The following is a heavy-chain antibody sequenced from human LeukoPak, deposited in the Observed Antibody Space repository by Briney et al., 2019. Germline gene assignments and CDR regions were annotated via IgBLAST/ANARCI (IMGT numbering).Heavy chain of an antibody. CDR2: IYHRGIT. D-gene: IGHD3-16*01. CDR1: GDSISSFY. V-gene: IGHV4-59*01. Sequence: PSETLSLTCTVSGDSISSFYWSWIRQSPGKGLEWVGYIYHRGITNYNPSLKSRVTLSVDTSKNQFSLNLSSVTAADTAVYYCARGLPPFRNWFGSWGQGTLVTVSS. CDR3: ARGLPPFRNWFGS. J-gene: IGHJ5*01.